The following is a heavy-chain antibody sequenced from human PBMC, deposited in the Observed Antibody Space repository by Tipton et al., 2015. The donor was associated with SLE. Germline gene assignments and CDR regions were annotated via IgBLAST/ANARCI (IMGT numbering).Heavy chain of an antibody. Sequence: SLRLSCVASGFTFSSYEMNWVRQAPGKGLEWVSYISGGGGPIYFADSVKGRFTISRDNAKKSLFLQMDSLRAEDTALYYCAKGRVAGSYYANTDSWGQGTLVTVSS. CDR3: AKGRVAGSYYANTDS. V-gene: IGHV3-48*03. CDR2: ISGGGGPI. D-gene: IGHD1-26*01. CDR1: GFTFSSYE. J-gene: IGHJ4*02.